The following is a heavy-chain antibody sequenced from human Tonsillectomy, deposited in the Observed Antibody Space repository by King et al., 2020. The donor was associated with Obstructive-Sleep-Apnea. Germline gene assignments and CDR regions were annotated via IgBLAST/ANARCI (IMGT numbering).Heavy chain of an antibody. Sequence: VQLVESGGGVVQPGRSLRLSCAASGFTFRSYGMHWVRQAPGKWLEWVAVIWSDGGNEHYADSVKGRFTISRDSSKNTLYLQMNSLRAEDTSVYFCATDVNYCGSGRGGYWGQGTLVTVSS. D-gene: IGHD3-10*01. CDR3: ATDVNYCGSGRGGY. CDR1: GFTFRSYG. V-gene: IGHV3-33*01. CDR2: IWSDGGNE. J-gene: IGHJ4*02.